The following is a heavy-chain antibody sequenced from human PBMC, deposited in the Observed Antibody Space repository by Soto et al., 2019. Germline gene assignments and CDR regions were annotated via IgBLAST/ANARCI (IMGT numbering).Heavy chain of an antibody. V-gene: IGHV1-69*06. Sequence: QGQLVQSGVEEKKPGFSVTVSSKASVGTFCSYAISWELLASVQGPERMGGIIPIFGTANYAQKVQGRVTITADKSTITAYMELSSLRSEDTAVYYCARGSRFGELFPWYYGMDVWGQGTTVTVSS. CDR3: ARGSRFGELFPWYYGMDV. CDR1: VGTFCSYA. D-gene: IGHD3-10*01. J-gene: IGHJ6*02. CDR2: IIPIFGTA.